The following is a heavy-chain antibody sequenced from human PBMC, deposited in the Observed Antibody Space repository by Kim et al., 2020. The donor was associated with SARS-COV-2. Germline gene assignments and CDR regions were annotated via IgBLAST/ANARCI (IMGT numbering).Heavy chain of an antibody. CDR3: ARVWGDTNDYGDSYTWFDP. CDR2: IYYSGST. CDR1: GGSISSYY. J-gene: IGHJ5*02. D-gene: IGHD4-17*01. V-gene: IGHV4-59*01. Sequence: SETLSLTCTVSGGSISSYYWSWIRQPPGKGLEWIGYIYYSGSTNYNPSLKSRVTISVDTSKNQFSLKLSSVTAADTAVYYCARVWGDTNDYGDSYTWFDPWGQGTLVTVSS.